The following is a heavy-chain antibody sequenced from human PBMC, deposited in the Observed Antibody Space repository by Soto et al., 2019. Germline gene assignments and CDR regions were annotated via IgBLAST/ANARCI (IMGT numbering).Heavy chain of an antibody. CDR2: MNPNSGTT. J-gene: IGHJ6*03. D-gene: IGHD2-2*01. CDR3: ARAVPAAKLNMDV. V-gene: IGHV1-8*01. Sequence: QVPLVQSGAEVKKPGASVKVSCRASGYTFISYDINWVRQATGQGPEWMGWMNPNSGTTGYAQKFQGRVTMSRNTSISTAYMELSSLTSDDTAVYYCARAVPAAKLNMDVWGKGTTVTVSS. CDR1: GYTFISYD.